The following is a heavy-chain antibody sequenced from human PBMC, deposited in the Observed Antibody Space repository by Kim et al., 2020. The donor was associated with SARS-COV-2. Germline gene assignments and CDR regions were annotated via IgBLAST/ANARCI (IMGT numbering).Heavy chain of an antibody. CDR2: IWYDGSNK. CDR3: ARDSFEATWANFGFDY. Sequence: GGSLRLSCAASGFTFSSYGMHWVRQAPGKGLEWVAVIWYDGSNKYYADSVKGRFTISRDNSKNTLYLQMNSLRAEDTAVYYCARDSFEATWANFGFDYWGQGTLVTVSS. D-gene: IGHD3-3*01. V-gene: IGHV3-33*01. J-gene: IGHJ4*02. CDR1: GFTFSSYG.